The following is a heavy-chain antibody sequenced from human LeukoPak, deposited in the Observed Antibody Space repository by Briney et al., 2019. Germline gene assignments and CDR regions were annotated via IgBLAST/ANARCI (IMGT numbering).Heavy chain of an antibody. CDR1: GGSIISYY. J-gene: IGHJ3*01. V-gene: IGHV4-59*01. Sequence: LSETVPLICSVSGGSIISYYWSWIGQPPGKGLEWIGYFHNTGGTNYNPYVKSRVSISVDTSKNQVSLKMTSVTAADTAVYYCATNRPVGGAYWGSFVLWGQGTWLTVSS. D-gene: IGHD2-8*02. CDR2: FHNTGGT. CDR3: ATNRPVGGAYWGSFVL.